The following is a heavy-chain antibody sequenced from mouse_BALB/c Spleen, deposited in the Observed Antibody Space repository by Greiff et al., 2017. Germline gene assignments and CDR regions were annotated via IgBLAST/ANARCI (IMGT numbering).Heavy chain of an antibody. J-gene: IGHJ2*01. D-gene: IGHD2-4*01. Sequence: EVQVVESGGGLVKPGGSLKLSCAASGFTFSSYTMSWVRQTPEKRLEWVATISSGGSYTYYPDSVKGRFTISRDNAKNTLYLQMSSLKSEDTAMYYCTRGRITYYFDYWGQGTTLTVSS. CDR1: GFTFSSYT. CDR3: TRGRITYYFDY. V-gene: IGHV5-6-4*01. CDR2: ISSGGSYT.